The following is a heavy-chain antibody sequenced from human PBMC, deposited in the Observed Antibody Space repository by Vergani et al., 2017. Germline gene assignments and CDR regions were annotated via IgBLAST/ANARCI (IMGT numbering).Heavy chain of an antibody. CDR3: ARHSTVEWLVKLGWIDP. J-gene: IGHJ5*02. Sequence: QLQLQESGPGLVKPSATLSLTCSVSGASIRSSNYYWGWIRQPPGKGLEWIASIYYSGSTYYNPSLKSRVTISVDTSKNQFSLKLSPVTAADTAVYFCARHSTVEWLVKLGWIDPWGQGILVTVPS. CDR1: GASIRSSNYY. CDR2: IYYSGST. D-gene: IGHD6-19*01. V-gene: IGHV4-39*01.